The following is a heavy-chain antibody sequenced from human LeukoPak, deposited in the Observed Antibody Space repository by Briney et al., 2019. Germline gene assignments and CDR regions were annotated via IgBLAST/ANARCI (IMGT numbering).Heavy chain of an antibody. V-gene: IGHV3-33*01. J-gene: IGHJ6*02. D-gene: IGHD3-22*01. CDR2: IWYDGSNK. CDR3: AREPHVSSYDSSGYHLGYYYYGMDV. CDR1: GFTFSSYG. Sequence: PGGSLRLSCAASGFTFSSYGMHWVRQAPGKGLEWVAVIWYDGSNKYYADSVKGRFTISRDNSKNTLYLQMNSLRAEDTAVYYCAREPHVSSYDSSGYHLGYYYYGMDVWGQGTTVTVSS.